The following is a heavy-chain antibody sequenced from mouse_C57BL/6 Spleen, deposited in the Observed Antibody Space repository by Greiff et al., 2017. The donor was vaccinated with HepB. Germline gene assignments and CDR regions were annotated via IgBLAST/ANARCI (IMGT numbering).Heavy chain of an antibody. Sequence: QIQLQQPGAELVRPGSSVKLSCKASGYTFTSYWMDWVKQRPGQGLEWIGNIYPSDSETHYNQKFKDKATLTVDKSSSTAYMQLSSLTSEDSAVYYCARSLYSNPFAYWGQGTLVTVSA. D-gene: IGHD2-5*01. CDR2: IYPSDSET. V-gene: IGHV1-61*01. J-gene: IGHJ3*01. CDR1: GYTFTSYW. CDR3: ARSLYSNPFAY.